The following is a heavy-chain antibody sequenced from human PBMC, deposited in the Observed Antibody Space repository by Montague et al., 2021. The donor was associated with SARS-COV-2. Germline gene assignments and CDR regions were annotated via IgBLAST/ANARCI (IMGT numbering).Heavy chain of an antibody. CDR1: GFSLSTSKVG. D-gene: IGHD3-9*01. J-gene: IGHJ4*02. V-gene: IGHV2-5*01. CDR2: IYWYDDK. Sequence: PALVKPTQTLTLTCTFSGFSLSTSKVGVGWIRQPPGKALEWLALIYWYDDKRYSPSLKSRLTITKDTSKNQVVLTMTNMGPVDTATYYCAHSPSYYDLLTGCYNGPFDYWGQGTLVTVSS. CDR3: AHSPSYYDLLTGCYNGPFDY.